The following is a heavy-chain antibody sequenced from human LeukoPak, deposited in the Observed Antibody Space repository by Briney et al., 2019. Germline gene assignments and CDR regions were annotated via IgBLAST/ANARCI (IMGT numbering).Heavy chain of an antibody. Sequence: PGGSLRLSCAASGFTLSSHSMNWVRQAPGKGLEWVSSISTRSTYISYADSVRGRFTISRDNAKNSLYLQMNSLRAEDTAVYYCARDLGALYSGYDYDVWGQGTTVTVSS. CDR2: ISTRSTYI. CDR3: ARDLGALYSGYDYDV. CDR1: GFTLSSHS. D-gene: IGHD5-12*01. V-gene: IGHV3-21*01. J-gene: IGHJ6*02.